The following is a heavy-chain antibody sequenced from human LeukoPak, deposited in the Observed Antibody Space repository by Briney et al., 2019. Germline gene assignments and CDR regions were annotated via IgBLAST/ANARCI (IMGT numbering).Heavy chain of an antibody. V-gene: IGHV3-23*01. CDR3: ARAVPGGTTKWFDP. D-gene: IGHD2-15*01. J-gene: IGHJ5*02. CDR1: GFTFPNYA. Sequence: GGSLRLSCAASGFTFPNYALSWVRQAPGMGLEWVSVISDSGGRTYYADSVKGRFTISRDNSKNTVYLQMNSLRAEDTAVYYCARAVPGGTTKWFDPWGQGILVTVSS. CDR2: ISDSGGRT.